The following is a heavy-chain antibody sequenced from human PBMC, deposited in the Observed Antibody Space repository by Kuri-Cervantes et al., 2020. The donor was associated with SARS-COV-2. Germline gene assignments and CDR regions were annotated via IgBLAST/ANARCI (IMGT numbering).Heavy chain of an antibody. Sequence: GESLKISCAASGFTFDDYAMHWVRQAPGKGLEWVSRINSDGSSTSYADSVKGRFTISRDNAKNTLYVQMNSLRAEDTAVYYCARESGSYAFDIWGQGTMVTVSS. CDR1: GFTFDDYA. CDR2: INSDGSST. D-gene: IGHD1-26*01. J-gene: IGHJ3*02. CDR3: ARESGSYAFDI. V-gene: IGHV3-74*01.